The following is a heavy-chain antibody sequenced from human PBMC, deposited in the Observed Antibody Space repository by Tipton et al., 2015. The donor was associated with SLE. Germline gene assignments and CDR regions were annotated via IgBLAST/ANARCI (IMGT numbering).Heavy chain of an antibody. CDR1: GFSFIV. J-gene: IGHJ3*01. CDR3: ATPTHYYDSLGFSSGDFVF. Sequence: SLRLSCVASGFSFIVMNWVRQAPGRGLAWFSSISGSSTFRGFADSVKGRFTISRDNAKNTVFLEMNSLRVEDTAVDYCATPTHYYDSLGFSSGDFVFWGRGTRVTVSS. D-gene: IGHD3-22*01. V-gene: IGHV3-21*03. CDR2: ISGSSTFR.